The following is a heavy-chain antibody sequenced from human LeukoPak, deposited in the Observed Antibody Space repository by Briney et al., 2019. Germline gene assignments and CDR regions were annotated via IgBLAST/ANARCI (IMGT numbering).Heavy chain of an antibody. Sequence: GGSLRLSCAASGFTFSSYSMNWVRQAPGKGLEWVSSISSSSSYIYYADSVKGRFTISRDNAKNSLYLQMNSLKTEDTAVYYCTTGNDYVWGSYRENGAFDIWGQGTMVTVSS. V-gene: IGHV3-21*03. D-gene: IGHD3-16*02. J-gene: IGHJ3*02. CDR1: GFTFSSYS. CDR2: ISSSSSYI. CDR3: TTGNDYVWGSYRENGAFDI.